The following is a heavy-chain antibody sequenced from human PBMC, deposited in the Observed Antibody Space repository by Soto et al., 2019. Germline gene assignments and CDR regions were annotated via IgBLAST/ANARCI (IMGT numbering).Heavy chain of an antibody. D-gene: IGHD3-16*01. CDR3: VRPTFGGLTDFDF. J-gene: IGHJ4*02. Sequence: GESLKISCNAIGYTFTNYWIGWVRQTPGKGLEWMGIIFPGDSDTRYNPSFEGQVTVSADESISTAYLQWKTLKASDTAMYYCVRPTFGGLTDFDFWGQGTLVTVSS. CDR1: GYTFTNYW. V-gene: IGHV5-51*01. CDR2: IFPGDSDT.